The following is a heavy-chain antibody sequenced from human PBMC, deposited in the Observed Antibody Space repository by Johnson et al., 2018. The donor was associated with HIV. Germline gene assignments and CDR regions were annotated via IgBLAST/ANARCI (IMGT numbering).Heavy chain of an antibody. CDR1: GFTVSSNY. Sequence: VQLVESGGGLIQPGGSLRLSCVASGFTVSSNYMSWVRQAPGKGLEWVSVISYDGSNILYADSVKGRFTISRDNSKNTLYLQMNSLRVEDTAVYYCARDAAKLEEDDAFDIWGQGTMVTVSS. V-gene: IGHV3-66*03. J-gene: IGHJ3*02. D-gene: IGHD1-1*01. CDR2: ISYDGSNI. CDR3: ARDAAKLEEDDAFDI.